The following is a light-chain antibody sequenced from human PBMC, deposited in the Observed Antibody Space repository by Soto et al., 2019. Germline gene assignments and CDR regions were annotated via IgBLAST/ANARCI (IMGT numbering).Light chain of an antibody. V-gene: IGKV3-15*01. CDR2: GAS. Sequence: EIVLTQSPATLSLSPRERATLSCRASRSVSNNLAWYQQKSGPSPRLLIYGASTGATGIPARFSGSGSETDFTLTISSLQSEDFAVYYCQQYKNWPPVTFGGGTKVDIK. CDR1: RSVSNN. J-gene: IGKJ4*01. CDR3: QQYKNWPPVT.